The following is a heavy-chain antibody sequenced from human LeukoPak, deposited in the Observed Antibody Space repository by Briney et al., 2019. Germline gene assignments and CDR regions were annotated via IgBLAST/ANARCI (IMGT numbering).Heavy chain of an antibody. CDR2: IYYSGST. J-gene: IGHJ4*02. D-gene: IGHD1-26*01. CDR3: ARAQIGMYFDY. V-gene: IGHV4-59*01. Sequence: SETLSLTCTVSGGSISSYYWSWIRQPPGKGLEWIGYIYYSGSTNYNPSLKSRVTISVDTSKNQFSLKLSSVTAADTAVYYCARAQIGMYFDYWGQGTLVTVSS. CDR1: GGSISSYY.